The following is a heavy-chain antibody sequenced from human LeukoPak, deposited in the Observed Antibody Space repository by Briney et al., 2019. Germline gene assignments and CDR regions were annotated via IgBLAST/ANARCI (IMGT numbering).Heavy chain of an antibody. CDR2: IYSGDST. CDR3: ARGGYGDYSLDY. CDR1: GFTVSTNY. J-gene: IGHJ4*02. D-gene: IGHD4-17*01. Sequence: GGSLRLSCAASGFTVSTNYMSWVRQAPGKGLEWVSVIYSGDSTYYADSVKGRFTISRDNSKNTLYLQMNSLRAEDTAVYYCARGGYGDYSLDYWGQGTLVTVSS. V-gene: IGHV3-53*05.